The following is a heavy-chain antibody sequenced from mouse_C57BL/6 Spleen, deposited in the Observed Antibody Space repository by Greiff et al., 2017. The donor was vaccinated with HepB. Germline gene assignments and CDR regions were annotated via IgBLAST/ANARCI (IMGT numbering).Heavy chain of an antibody. D-gene: IGHD1-1*01. CDR2: IRNKANGYTT. V-gene: IGHV7-3*01. CDR1: GFTFTDYY. CDR3: ARSITTVVGGHWYFDV. Sequence: EVKLVESGGGLVQPGGSLSLSCAASGFTFTDYYMSWVRQPPGKALEWLGFIRNKANGYTTEYSASVKGRFTISRDNSQSILYLQMNALRAEDSATYYCARSITTVVGGHWYFDVWGTGTTVTVSS. J-gene: IGHJ1*03.